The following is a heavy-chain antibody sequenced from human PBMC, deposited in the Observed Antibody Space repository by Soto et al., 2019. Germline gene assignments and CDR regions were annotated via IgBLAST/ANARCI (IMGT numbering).Heavy chain of an antibody. CDR1: GGSISSSSYY. D-gene: IGHD2-8*01. CDR3: ARLYCTNGVCYAWAYYYYYMDV. V-gene: IGHV4-39*01. J-gene: IGHJ6*03. CDR2: IYYSGST. Sequence: QLQLQESGPGLVKPSETLSLTCTVSGGSISSSSYYWGWIRQPPGKGLEWIGSIYYSGSTYYNPSLKSRVTISVDTSKDQFSLKLSSVPAADTAVYYCARLYCTNGVCYAWAYYYYYMDVWGKGTTVTVSS.